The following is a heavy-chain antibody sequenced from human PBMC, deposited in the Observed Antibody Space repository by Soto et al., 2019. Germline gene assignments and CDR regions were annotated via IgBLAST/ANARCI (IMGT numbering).Heavy chain of an antibody. V-gene: IGHV1-8*02. CDR1: GYTFTSHD. Sequence: WASVKVSCKASGYTFTSHDINWVRHATGQGLEWMGWMNPNSGNTGYAQKFQSRDTIPRNTSISTAYMELSSLRSEATAVYYFARGPELIVGAATGYYCYYYGMDVCVQVATVTVSS. D-gene: IGHD1-26*01. J-gene: IGHJ6*02. CDR2: MNPNSGNT. CDR3: ARGPELIVGAATGYYCYYYGMDV.